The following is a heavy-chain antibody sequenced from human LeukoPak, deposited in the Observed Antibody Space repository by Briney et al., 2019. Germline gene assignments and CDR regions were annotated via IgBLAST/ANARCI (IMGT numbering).Heavy chain of an antibody. V-gene: IGHV3-21*04. CDR1: GFTFSSYS. Sequence: GGSLRLSCAASGFTFSSYSMNWVRQAPGKGLEWVSSISSSSSYIYYADSVKGRFTISRDNAKNSLYLQMNSLRAEDTAVYYCAKGLAGMVATVTLADWGQGTLVTVSS. CDR2: ISSSSSYI. J-gene: IGHJ4*02. CDR3: AKGLAGMVATVTLAD. D-gene: IGHD5-12*01.